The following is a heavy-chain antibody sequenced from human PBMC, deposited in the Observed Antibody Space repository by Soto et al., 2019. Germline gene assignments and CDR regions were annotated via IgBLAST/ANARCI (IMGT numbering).Heavy chain of an antibody. V-gene: IGHV4-30-4*01. Sequence: QVQLQESGPGLVKPSQTLSLTCTVSGGSISSGDYYWIWMRQPPGKGLEWIGYNYYSGSTYYNPSLKSRVTISVDTSKNQISLNMSYVTAADTAVYYCARTTYLRWYVGVATPSWFDPWGQGTLVTVSS. D-gene: IGHD3-3*01. CDR1: GGSISSGDYY. CDR2: NYYSGST. J-gene: IGHJ5*02. CDR3: ARTTYLRWYVGVATPSWFDP.